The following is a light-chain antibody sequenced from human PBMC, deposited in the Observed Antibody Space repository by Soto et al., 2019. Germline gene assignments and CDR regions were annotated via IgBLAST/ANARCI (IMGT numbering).Light chain of an antibody. CDR1: RGISKY. Sequence: DIQMTQSPSSLSASVGDRVTITCQASRGISKYLNWYKQKPGKAPKLLIYDASNLDTGVTSRFSGSGSGTDFTFTISSLQSEDIATYYCQQYHTLLSFGGGTKVEIK. CDR2: DAS. CDR3: QQYHTLLS. V-gene: IGKV1-33*01. J-gene: IGKJ4*01.